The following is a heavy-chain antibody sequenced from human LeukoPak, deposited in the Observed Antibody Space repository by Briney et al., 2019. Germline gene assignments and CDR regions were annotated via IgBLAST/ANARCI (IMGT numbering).Heavy chain of an antibody. CDR2: IYYSGST. J-gene: IGHJ4*02. CDR3: ARICYYDSSGLWKYYFDY. CDR1: GDSISNGGYY. D-gene: IGHD3-22*01. Sequence: SETLSLTCTVSGDSISNGGYYWTWLRQPPGKGLEWIGYIYYSGSTYYNPSLKSRVTISVDRSKNQFSPKLSSVTAADTAVYYCARICYYDSSGLWKYYFDYWGQGTLVTVSS. V-gene: IGHV4-30-2*01.